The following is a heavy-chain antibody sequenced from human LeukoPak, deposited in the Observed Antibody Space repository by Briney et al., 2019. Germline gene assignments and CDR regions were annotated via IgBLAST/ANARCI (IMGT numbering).Heavy chain of an antibody. CDR2: IYPGDSDT. Sequence: GESLKISCKGSGYSFTSYWIGWVRQMPGKGLEWMRIIYPGDSDTRYSPSFQGQVTISADKSITTAYLQWSSLKASDTAMYYCARQIAAAGTWYYYYGMDVWGQGTTVTVSS. V-gene: IGHV5-51*01. CDR3: ARQIAAAGTWYYYYGMDV. D-gene: IGHD6-13*01. J-gene: IGHJ6*02. CDR1: GYSFTSYW.